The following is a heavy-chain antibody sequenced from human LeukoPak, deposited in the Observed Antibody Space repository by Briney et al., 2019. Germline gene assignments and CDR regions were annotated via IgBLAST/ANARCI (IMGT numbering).Heavy chain of an antibody. CDR3: ARDLGFSSGSYCNWFDP. D-gene: IGHD3-10*01. CDR1: GYTFTGYY. Sequence: ASVKVSCKASGYTFTGYYMHWVRQAPGQGLEWMGWINPNSGGTNYAQKFQGRVTMTRDTSISTAYMELSRLRSDDTAVYYCARDLGFSSGSYCNWFDPWGQGTLVTVSS. J-gene: IGHJ5*02. V-gene: IGHV1-2*02. CDR2: INPNSGGT.